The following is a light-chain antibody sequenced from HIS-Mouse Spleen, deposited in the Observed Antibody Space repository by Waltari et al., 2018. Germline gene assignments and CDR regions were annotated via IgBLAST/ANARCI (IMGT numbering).Light chain of an antibody. CDR2: DVS. V-gene: IGLV2-11*01. J-gene: IGLJ3*02. CDR3: CSYAGSYTLWV. Sequence: QSALTQPRSVSGSPGQSVPISCTGTSRDVGGYNYVSWYQQHPGKAPKLMIYDVSKRPSGVPDRFSGSKSGNTASLTISGLQAEDEADYYCCSYAGSYTLWVFGGGTKLTVL. CDR1: SRDVGGYNY.